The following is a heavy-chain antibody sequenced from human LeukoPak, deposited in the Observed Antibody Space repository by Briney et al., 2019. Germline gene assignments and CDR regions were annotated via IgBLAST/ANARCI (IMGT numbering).Heavy chain of an antibody. Sequence: GASVKVSCKASGGTFSSYAISWVRQAPGQGLEWKGGIIPIFGTANYAQKFQGRVTITADKSTSTAYMELSSLRSEDTAVYYCARDGPATDIAVAGERRNAFDIWGQGTMVTVSS. CDR2: IIPIFGTA. J-gene: IGHJ3*02. CDR3: ARDGPATDIAVAGERRNAFDI. CDR1: GGTFSSYA. D-gene: IGHD6-19*01. V-gene: IGHV1-69*06.